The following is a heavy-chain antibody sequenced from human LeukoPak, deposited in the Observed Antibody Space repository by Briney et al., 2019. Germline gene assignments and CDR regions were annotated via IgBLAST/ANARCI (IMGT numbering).Heavy chain of an antibody. Sequence: PSETRSLTCAVYGGSFSGYYWSWIRQPPGKGLEWIGEINHSGSTNYNPSLKSRVTISVDTSKNQFSLKLSSVTAADTAVYYCARGLSGSGSWGQGTLVTVSS. V-gene: IGHV4-34*01. J-gene: IGHJ5*02. CDR1: GGSFSGYY. CDR2: INHSGST. D-gene: IGHD3-10*01. CDR3: ARGLSGSGS.